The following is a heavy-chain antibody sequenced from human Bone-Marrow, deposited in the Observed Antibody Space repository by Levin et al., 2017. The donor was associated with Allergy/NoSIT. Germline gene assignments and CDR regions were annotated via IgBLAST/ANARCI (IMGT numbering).Heavy chain of an antibody. V-gene: IGHV4-34*01. D-gene: IGHD6-19*01. CDR3: ARGPRQQWLVRGYFDY. J-gene: IGHJ4*02. CDR2: INHSGST. CDR1: GGSFSGYY. Sequence: SETLSLTCAVYGGSFSGYYWSWIRQPPGKGLEWIGEINHSGSTNYNPSLKSRVTISVDTSKNQFSLKLSSVTAADTAVYYCARGPRQQWLVRGYFDYWGQGTLVTVSS.